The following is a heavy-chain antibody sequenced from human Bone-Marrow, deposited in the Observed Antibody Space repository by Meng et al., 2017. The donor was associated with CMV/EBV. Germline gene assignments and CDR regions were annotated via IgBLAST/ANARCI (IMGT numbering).Heavy chain of an antibody. CDR1: GFTFSSYA. CDR2: ICGSGYNT. Sequence: GGSLRLSCAASGFTFSSYAMTWVRQAQGKGLEWVSAICGSGYNTYYVDSVKGRFTITRDNSNNTLYLQMNSLRAEDTSLYYCGKSREWCRSIRCFPDNWGQGTLVTVSS. J-gene: IGHJ4*02. V-gene: IGHV3-23*01. CDR3: GKSREWCRSIRCFPDN. D-gene: IGHD2-2*01.